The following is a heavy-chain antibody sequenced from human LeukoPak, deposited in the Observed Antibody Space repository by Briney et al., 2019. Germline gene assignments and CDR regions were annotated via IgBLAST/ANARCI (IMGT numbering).Heavy chain of an antibody. V-gene: IGHV3-73*01. CDR3: TRLVVVPAAMLDDY. D-gene: IGHD2-2*01. Sequence: SKANSYATAYAASVKGRFTISRDDSKNTAYLQMNSLKTEDTAVYYCTRLVVVPAAMLDDYWGQGTLVTVSS. CDR2: SKANSYAT. J-gene: IGHJ4*02.